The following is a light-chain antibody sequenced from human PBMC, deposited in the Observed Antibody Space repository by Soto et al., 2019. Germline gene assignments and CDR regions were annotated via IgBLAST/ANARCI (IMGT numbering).Light chain of an antibody. Sequence: QSVLTQPPSVSGAPGQSITISCTGSSSNIGANYDVHWYQQVPGTAPKLLIYGNNNRASGVPDRFSVSKSGTSASLAISGVQAEDDAYYYCQSYDNSLTYVFGSGTKLTVL. CDR2: GNN. CDR3: QSYDNSLTYV. J-gene: IGLJ1*01. CDR1: SSNIGANYD. V-gene: IGLV1-40*01.